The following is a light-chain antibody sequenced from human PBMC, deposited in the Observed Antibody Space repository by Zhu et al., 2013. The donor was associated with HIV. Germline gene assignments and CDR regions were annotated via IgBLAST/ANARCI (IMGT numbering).Light chain of an antibody. Sequence: EIVMTQSPGTLSLSPGERATLSCRASQSVGNNFLAWYQHKPGQAPRLLIYGTSNRATGIPDRFSGSGSGTDFTLSISRLDPEDFAVYYCQQNDSSSLTFGGGTTVEIK. V-gene: IGKV3-20*01. J-gene: IGKJ4*01. CDR2: GTS. CDR3: QQNDSSSLT. CDR1: QSVGNNF.